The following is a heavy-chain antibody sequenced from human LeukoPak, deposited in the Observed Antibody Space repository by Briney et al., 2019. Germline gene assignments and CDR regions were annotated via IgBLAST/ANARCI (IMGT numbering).Heavy chain of an antibody. CDR1: GFTFSSYA. V-gene: IGHV3-23*01. D-gene: IGHD3-10*01. CDR3: ATHLITMVRGVITLYYFDY. Sequence: PRGSLRLSCAASGFTFSSYAMSRVRQAPGKGLEWVSAISGSGGSTYYADSVKGRFTISRDNSKNTLYLQMNSLRAEDTAVYYCATHLITMVRGVITLYYFDYWGQGTLVTVSS. CDR2: ISGSGGST. J-gene: IGHJ4*02.